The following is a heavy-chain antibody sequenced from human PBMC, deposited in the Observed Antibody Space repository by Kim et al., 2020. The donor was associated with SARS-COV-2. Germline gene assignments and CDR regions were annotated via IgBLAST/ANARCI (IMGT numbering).Heavy chain of an antibody. CDR2: IRSKAYGGTT. CDR1: GFTFGDYA. J-gene: IGHJ6*03. Sequence: GGSLRLSCTASGFTFGDYAMSWVRQAPGKGLEWVGFIRSKAYGGTTEYAASVKGRFTISRDDSKSIAYLQMNSLKTEDTAVYYCTRDEADIVVVPAAIPDYYYYMDVWGKGTTVTVSS. V-gene: IGHV3-49*04. CDR3: TRDEADIVVVPAAIPDYYYYMDV. D-gene: IGHD2-2*01.